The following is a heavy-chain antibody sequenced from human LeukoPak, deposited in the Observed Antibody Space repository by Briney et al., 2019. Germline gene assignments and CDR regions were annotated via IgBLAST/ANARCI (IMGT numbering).Heavy chain of an antibody. D-gene: IGHD2/OR15-2a*01. J-gene: IGHJ3*02. CDR2: FHRDEDK. V-gene: IGHV2-5*02. CDR3: AHGLWSMTGGSFDI. Sequence: SGHRLVNPTQILTLSRTFSGVSLSASREGVVWVRHPPGKALERLALFHRDEDKRYSPSLKSRLTLTKDTSKNQVVLTMTNMDPVDTATYYCAHGLWSMTGGSFDIWGQGTMVTVSS. CDR1: GVSLSASREG.